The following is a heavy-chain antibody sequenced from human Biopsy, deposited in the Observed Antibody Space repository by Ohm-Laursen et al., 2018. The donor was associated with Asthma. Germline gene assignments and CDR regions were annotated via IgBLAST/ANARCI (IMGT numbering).Heavy chain of an antibody. CDR2: IYYNGTT. D-gene: IGHD6-13*01. Sequence: TLSLTCSLSSGSGGYMRSGNYYWGWIRQPPGKGLEWIGSIYYNGTTYYNPSLESRVAVSADTSKNQFSLKLTSVTAADTAVYYCVRGSSSWHHGPFHYYYGLDVWGQGTTATVSS. CDR1: SGSGGYMRSGNYY. V-gene: IGHV4-39*01. J-gene: IGHJ6*02. CDR3: VRGSSSWHHGPFHYYYGLDV.